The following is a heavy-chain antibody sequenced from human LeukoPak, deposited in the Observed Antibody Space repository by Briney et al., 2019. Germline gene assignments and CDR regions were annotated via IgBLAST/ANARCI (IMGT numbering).Heavy chain of an antibody. CDR1: GGSFSGSN. V-gene: IGHV4-34*01. D-gene: IGHD3-22*01. Sequence: SETLSLTCAVYGGSFSGSNWSWIRQPPGKGLEWIGEIYNSGSTIYNPSLKSRVTISVDTSKNQFSLNLISVTAADTAVYYCARRAFSSGYYYFDYWGQGTLVTVSS. J-gene: IGHJ4*02. CDR2: IYNSGST. CDR3: ARRAFSSGYYYFDY.